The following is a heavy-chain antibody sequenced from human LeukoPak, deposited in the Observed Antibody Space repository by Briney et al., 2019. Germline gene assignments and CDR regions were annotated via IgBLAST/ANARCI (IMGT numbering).Heavy chain of an antibody. CDR3: AREAWGTVTDY. CDR2: ISSSSSYT. J-gene: IGHJ4*02. V-gene: IGHV3-11*06. CDR1: GFSFSDYY. Sequence: PGGSLRLSCAASGFSFSDYYMSWIRQAPGKGLEWVSYISSSSSYTNYADSVKGRFTISRDNARNSLYLQMNSLRAEDTAVYYCAREAWGTVTDYWGLGTLVTVSS. D-gene: IGHD4-17*01.